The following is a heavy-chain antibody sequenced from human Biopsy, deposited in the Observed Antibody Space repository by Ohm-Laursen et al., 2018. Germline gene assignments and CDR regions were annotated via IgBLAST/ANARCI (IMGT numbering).Heavy chain of an antibody. J-gene: IGHJ4*02. Sequence: SQTLSLTCSVSGGSINSGGHFWGWVRQSPGKGLEWIGYIYDNGDTYYNPSLMSLVSISADTSKNQASLRLNSVTDADTAVYYCTRVRTFGGVIGGYYFDSWGQGTLVTVSS. V-gene: IGHV4-31*01. CDR3: TRVRTFGGVIGGYYFDS. CDR2: IYDNGDT. D-gene: IGHD3-16*02. CDR1: GGSINSGGHF.